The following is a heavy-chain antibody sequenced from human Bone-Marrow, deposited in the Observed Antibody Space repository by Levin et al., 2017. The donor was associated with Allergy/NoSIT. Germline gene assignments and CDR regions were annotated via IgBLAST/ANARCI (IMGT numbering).Heavy chain of an antibody. CDR3: ARQLGSTSEFWFDP. CDR2: IYYTGTS. J-gene: IGHJ5*02. CDR1: GDSISTSIYY. V-gene: IGHV4-39*01. Sequence: PSETLSLTCLVSGDSISTSIYYWGWIRQPPGKGLDWIGSIYYTGTSYYNPSFKGRVTISIDTSKNQFSLEVNSVTAADTAVYHCARQLGSTSEFWFDPWGQGTLVTVSS. D-gene: IGHD2-2*01.